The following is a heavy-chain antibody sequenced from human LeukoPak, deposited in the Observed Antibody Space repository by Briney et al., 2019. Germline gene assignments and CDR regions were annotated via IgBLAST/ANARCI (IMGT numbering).Heavy chain of an antibody. V-gene: IGHV3-64*01. J-gene: IGHJ4*02. Sequence: GGSLRLSCAASGFTFSSFAMHWVRQAPGKGLEYVSAISSNGGSTFYANSVKGRFTISRDNAENTLYLQMGSLRAEDMAVYYCARAEDGHYFDYWGQGTLVTVSS. CDR1: GFTFSSFA. CDR3: ARAEDGHYFDY. D-gene: IGHD2-15*01. CDR2: ISSNGGST.